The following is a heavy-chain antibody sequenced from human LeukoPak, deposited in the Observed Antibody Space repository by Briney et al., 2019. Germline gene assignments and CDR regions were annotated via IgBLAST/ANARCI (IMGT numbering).Heavy chain of an antibody. CDR2: INGGSGTL. Sequence: GGSLRLSCTASGFTFSQYSMNWVRQAPGKGLEWISYINGGSGTLYYADSVKGRFTISRDNSKNTLYLQMNSLRAEDTAVYYCAKGARGSTARYATHWGQGTLVTVSS. CDR3: AKGARGSTARYATH. J-gene: IGHJ4*02. V-gene: IGHV3-48*01. CDR1: GFTFSQYS. D-gene: IGHD6-6*01.